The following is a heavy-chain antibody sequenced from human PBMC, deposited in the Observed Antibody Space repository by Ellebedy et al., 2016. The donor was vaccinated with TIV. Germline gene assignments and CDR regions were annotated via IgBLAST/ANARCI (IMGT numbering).Heavy chain of an antibody. J-gene: IGHJ4*02. CDR1: GFTFSDFG. D-gene: IGHD3-22*01. V-gene: IGHV3-30*03. CDR2: ISSDGGNT. Sequence: GGSLRLXXAASGFTFSDFGMHWVRQAPGQGLEWVTGISSDGGNTHYADSVKGRFSISRDNSKNTVYLQMNSLTAEDTAVYYCAREGHSSGVAGDFDYWGQGTLVSVSS. CDR3: AREGHSSGVAGDFDY.